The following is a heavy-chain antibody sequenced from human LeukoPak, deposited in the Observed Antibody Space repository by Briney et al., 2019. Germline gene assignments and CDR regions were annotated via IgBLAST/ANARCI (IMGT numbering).Heavy chain of an antibody. CDR3: ARQYYDILTGYFDLYYFDY. Sequence: SSETLSLTCTVSGGSISSSSYYWGWIRQPPGKGLEWIGSIYYSGSTYYNPSLKSRVTISVDTSKNQFSLKLSSVTAADTAVYYCARQYYDILTGYFDLYYFDYWGQGTLVTVSS. V-gene: IGHV4-39*01. CDR1: GGSISSSSYY. D-gene: IGHD3-9*01. J-gene: IGHJ4*02. CDR2: IYYSGST.